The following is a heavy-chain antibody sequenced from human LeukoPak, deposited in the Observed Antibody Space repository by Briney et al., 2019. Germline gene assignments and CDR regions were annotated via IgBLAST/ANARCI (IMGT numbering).Heavy chain of an antibody. CDR2: MNQDGSER. J-gene: IGHJ4*02. CDR1: GFTLNDYW. Sequence: PGGSLRLPCVASGFTLNDYWMSWVREAPGKGLEWVANMNQDGSERYYVDSVKGRFTISGDNSKNSLYPQMNSLRAADTAVYYCVREDGPIDYWGQGALVTVSS. V-gene: IGHV3-7*01. CDR3: VREDGPIDY.